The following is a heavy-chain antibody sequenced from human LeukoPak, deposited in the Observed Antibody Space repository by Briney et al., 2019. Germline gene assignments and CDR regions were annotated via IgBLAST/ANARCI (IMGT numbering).Heavy chain of an antibody. V-gene: IGHV3-30-3*01. CDR3: AGETFES. CDR2: ISKDGNIR. Sequence: PGGSLRLSCAASGFIVSSNYMGWVRQAPGMGLEWVAIISKDGNIRNYAASVKGRFTVSRDNSKSTLYLQMNNLRIDDTAIYYCAGETFESWGQGTLVTVSS. J-gene: IGHJ4*02. CDR1: GFIVSSNY.